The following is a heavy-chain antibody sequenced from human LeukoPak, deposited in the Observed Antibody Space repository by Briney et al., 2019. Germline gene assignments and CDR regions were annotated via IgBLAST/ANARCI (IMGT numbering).Heavy chain of an antibody. CDR3: TTGTLTSDY. CDR1: GFTFSSYS. CDR2: IKSKSDGGTT. Sequence: GGSLSLSCAASGFTFSSYSMNWVRQAPGKGMEWVGRIKSKSDGGTTDNAAPVKGRFTISKDDSKNTLYLQMNSLKTEDTGIYYCTTGTLTSDYWGQGTLVTVSS. J-gene: IGHJ4*02. D-gene: IGHD4-17*01. V-gene: IGHV3-15*01.